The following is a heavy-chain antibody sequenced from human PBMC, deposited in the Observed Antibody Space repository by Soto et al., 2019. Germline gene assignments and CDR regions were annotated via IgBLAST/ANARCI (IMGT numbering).Heavy chain of an antibody. CDR3: ARNGDDYGGTGGMDV. V-gene: IGHV3-30-3*01. Sequence: QVQLVESGGGVVQPRRSLRLSCAASGFTFSSYAMHWVRQAPGKGLEWVAVISYDGSNKYYADSVKGRFTISRDNSKNTLYLQMNSLRAEDTAVYYCARNGDDYGGTGGMDVWGQGTTVTVSS. CDR2: ISYDGSNK. D-gene: IGHD4-17*01. J-gene: IGHJ6*02. CDR1: GFTFSSYA.